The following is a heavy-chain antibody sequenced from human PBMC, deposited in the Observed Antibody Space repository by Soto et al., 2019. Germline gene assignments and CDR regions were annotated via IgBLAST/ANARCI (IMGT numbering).Heavy chain of an antibody. CDR1: GFTCSTYW. J-gene: IGHJ4*02. CDR2: IKQDGSER. D-gene: IGHD3-10*01. V-gene: IGHV3-7*03. Sequence: GGSLRLSCAASGFTCSTYWMSWVRQAPGKGPEWVANIKQDGSERYYVDSVKGRFTISRDNAKNLLFLQMNNLRAEDTAVYYCASRPSAVVHLGAFDYWGQGTPLTVSS. CDR3: ASRPSAVVHLGAFDY.